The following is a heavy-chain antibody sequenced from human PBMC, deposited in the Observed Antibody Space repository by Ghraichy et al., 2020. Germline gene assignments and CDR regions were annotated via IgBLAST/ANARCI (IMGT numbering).Heavy chain of an antibody. D-gene: IGHD2-2*01. CDR1: GFTFSSYA. Sequence: GGSLRLSCAASGFTFSSYAMSWVRQAPGKGLEWVSAISGSGGSTYYADSVKGRFTISRDNSKNTLYLQMNSLRAEDTAVYYCAKTPGIEVVPAAMRGYYYYMDVWGKGTTVTVSS. V-gene: IGHV3-23*01. CDR3: AKTPGIEVVPAAMRGYYYYMDV. J-gene: IGHJ6*03. CDR2: ISGSGGST.